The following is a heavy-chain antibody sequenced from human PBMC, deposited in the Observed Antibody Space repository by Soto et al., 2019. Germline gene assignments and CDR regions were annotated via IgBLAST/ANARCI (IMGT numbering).Heavy chain of an antibody. CDR2: ISANNGNT. CDR3: ARDRGSYALDY. J-gene: IGHJ4*02. CDR1: GYTFTSYG. D-gene: IGHD1-26*01. Sequence: QVQLVQSGAEVKKPGASVKVSCKASGYTFTSYGIIWVRQAPGQGLEWMGWISANNGNTIYAQNLQGIVTMTTDTYTSTAYMELRSLRSDDTAVYYCARDRGSYALDYWGQVTLVTVSS. V-gene: IGHV1-18*01.